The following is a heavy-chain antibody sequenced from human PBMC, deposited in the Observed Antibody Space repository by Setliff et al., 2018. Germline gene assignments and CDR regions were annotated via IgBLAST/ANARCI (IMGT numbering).Heavy chain of an antibody. J-gene: IGHJ4*02. CDR2: INTKTGNP. Sequence: ASVKVSCKASGYTLNNYAMNWVRQAPGQGFEWMGWINTKTGNPTYAQDFTGRLVFSLDTSVNTAFVQTSSLKAEDTAVYYCARDGGNGVDYWGQGTLGTVSS. CDR3: ARDGGNGVDY. V-gene: IGHV7-4-1*02. D-gene: IGHD3-16*01. CDR1: GYTLNNYA.